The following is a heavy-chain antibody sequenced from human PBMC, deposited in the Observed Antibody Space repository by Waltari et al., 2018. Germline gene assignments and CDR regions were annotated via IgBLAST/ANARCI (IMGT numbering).Heavy chain of an antibody. CDR1: GGSISSGSYY. Sequence: QVQLQESGPGLVKPSQTLSLTCTVSGGSISSGSYYWSWIRQPAGKGLEWIGRIYTSGSTNYNPSLKSRVTISVDTSKNQFSLKLSSVTAADTAVYYCARSGYSYALLFDYWGREPWSPSPQ. V-gene: IGHV4-61*02. CDR2: IYTSGST. D-gene: IGHD5-18*01. CDR3: ARSGYSYALLFDY. J-gene: IGHJ4*02.